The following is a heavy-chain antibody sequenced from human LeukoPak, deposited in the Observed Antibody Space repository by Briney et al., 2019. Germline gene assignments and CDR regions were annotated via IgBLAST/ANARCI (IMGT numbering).Heavy chain of an antibody. CDR1: GFTFSSYG. CDR2: IWYDGRNN. CDR3: AKGTMVRGVISGFDY. Sequence: GGSLRLSCAASGFTFSSYGMHWVRQAPGEGLEWVAFIWYDGRNNYYADSVKGRITIFKGNAKNSSYLQMNRLRAEDMALYYCAKGTMVRGVISGFDYWGQGTLVTVSS. V-gene: IGHV3-30*02. J-gene: IGHJ4*02. D-gene: IGHD3-10*01.